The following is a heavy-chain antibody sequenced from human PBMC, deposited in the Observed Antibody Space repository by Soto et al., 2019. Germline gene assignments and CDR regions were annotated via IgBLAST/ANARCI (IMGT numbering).Heavy chain of an antibody. D-gene: IGHD1-7*01. CDR1: GFSFSTCV. J-gene: IGHJ3*02. Sequence: GSLRLSCAASGFSFSTCVMYWVRQAPAGGLEWVALVWYDGSKEYYADSVKGRFTISRDNSKNTLYLQMNSLRAEDTAVYFCARTDWNYGTGVFDIWGQGTMVTVSS. CDR3: ARTDWNYGTGVFDI. CDR2: VWYDGSKE. V-gene: IGHV3-33*01.